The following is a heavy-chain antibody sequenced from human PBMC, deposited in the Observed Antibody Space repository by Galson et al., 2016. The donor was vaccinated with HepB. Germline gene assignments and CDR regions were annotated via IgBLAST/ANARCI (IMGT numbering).Heavy chain of an antibody. J-gene: IGHJ4*02. V-gene: IGHV3-7*01. Sequence: SLRLSCAASGFTFSNSWMSWLRQPPGKGLEWVANIKEDGSEKYYVDSVKGRFTISRDNAKNSLFLQMNSLRAEDTAVYYCARDRRGSGWYIDYWGQGTLVTVSS. CDR2: IKEDGSEK. CDR3: ARDRRGSGWYIDY. CDR1: GFTFSNSW. D-gene: IGHD6-19*01.